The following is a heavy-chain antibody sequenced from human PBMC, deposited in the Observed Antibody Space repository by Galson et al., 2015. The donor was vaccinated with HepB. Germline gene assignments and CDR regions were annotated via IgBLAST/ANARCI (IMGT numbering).Heavy chain of an antibody. Sequence: SVKVSCKASGGTFSDYSISRERQAPGQGLEWLGQINVNSGGTNNAQKFQGRVTMTRDTSISTAYMELTRLRSDDTAVYYWAREGPGDFGMDVWGQGTTVTVSS. CDR1: GGTFSDYS. J-gene: IGHJ6*02. V-gene: IGHV1-2*06. CDR3: AREGPGDFGMDV. D-gene: IGHD3-10*01. CDR2: INVNSGGT.